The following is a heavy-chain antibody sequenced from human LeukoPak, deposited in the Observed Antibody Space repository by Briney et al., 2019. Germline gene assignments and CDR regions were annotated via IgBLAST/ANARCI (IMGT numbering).Heavy chain of an antibody. Sequence: GGSLRLSCAASGFTFSSYWMHWVRQAPGKGLVWVSRINSDGSGTTYADSVKSRFTISRDNAKNTLYLQMSSLRVQDTAVYYCANGYTSTYYNALDIRGQGTMVTVSS. CDR2: INSDGSGT. CDR1: GFTFSSYW. J-gene: IGHJ3*02. V-gene: IGHV3-74*01. CDR3: ANGYTSTYYNALDI. D-gene: IGHD3-16*01.